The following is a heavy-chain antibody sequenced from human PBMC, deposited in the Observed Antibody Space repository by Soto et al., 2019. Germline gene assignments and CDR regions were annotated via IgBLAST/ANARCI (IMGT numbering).Heavy chain of an antibody. CDR1: GYTFTSYA. J-gene: IGHJ3*02. CDR2: INAGNGNT. D-gene: IGHD1-26*01. Sequence: QVQLVQSGAEVKKPGASVKVSCKASGYTFTSYAMHWVRQAPGQRLEWMGWINAGNGNTKYSQKVQGRVTITRDTSASTAYMELSSLRSEDTAVYYCAGGLTELLWGDACDIWGQGTMVTVSS. V-gene: IGHV1-3*01. CDR3: AGGLTELLWGDACDI.